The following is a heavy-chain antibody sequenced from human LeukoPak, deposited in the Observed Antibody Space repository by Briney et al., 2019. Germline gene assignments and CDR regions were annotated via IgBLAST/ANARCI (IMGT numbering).Heavy chain of an antibody. D-gene: IGHD6-6*01. V-gene: IGHV4-38-2*01. CDR2: MYHSGST. Sequence: SETLSLTCAVSGYSISSGYHWGWIRQSPGKGLEWIGFMYHSGSTYYDPSLKSRVTISVDTSKNQFSLKLSSVTAADTAVYYCARRIVSSSSGFDYWGQGTLVTISS. CDR1: GYSISSGYH. J-gene: IGHJ4*02. CDR3: ARRIVSSSSGFDY.